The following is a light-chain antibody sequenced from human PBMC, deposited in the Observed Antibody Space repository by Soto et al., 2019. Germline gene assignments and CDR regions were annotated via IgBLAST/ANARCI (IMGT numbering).Light chain of an antibody. CDR1: QSISSW. CDR2: KAC. J-gene: IGKJ5*01. V-gene: IGKV1-5*03. CDR3: QKYNSAPLT. Sequence: DIQMTQSPSTLSASVGDRVTITCRASQSISSWLAWYQQKPGKAPKLLIYKACSLESGVPSRFSGSGSGTEFTLTISSLQPEDVATYYCQKYNSAPLTFGQGTRLEI.